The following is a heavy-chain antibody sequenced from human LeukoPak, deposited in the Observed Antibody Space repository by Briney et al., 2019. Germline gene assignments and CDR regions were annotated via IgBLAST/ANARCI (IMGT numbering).Heavy chain of an antibody. D-gene: IGHD4-17*01. CDR1: GFTFSNAW. CDR2: IKSKTDGGTT. J-gene: IGHJ6*03. CDR3: TTDALGDYAPRYYYMDV. V-gene: IGHV3-15*01. Sequence: PGGSLRLSCAASGFTFSNAWMSWVRQAPGKGLEWVGRIKSKTDGGTTDYAATVKGRFTISRDDSKNTLYLQMNSLKTEDTAVYYCTTDALGDYAPRYYYMDVWGKGTTVTVSS.